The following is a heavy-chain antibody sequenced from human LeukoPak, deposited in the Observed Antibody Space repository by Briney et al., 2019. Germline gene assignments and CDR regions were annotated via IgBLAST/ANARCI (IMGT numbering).Heavy chain of an antibody. CDR2: IYYSGST. D-gene: IGHD3-22*01. V-gene: IGHV4-31*03. CDR1: GGSISSGGYY. Sequence: SETLSLTCTVSGGSISSGGYYWSWSRQHPGKGLEWIGYIYYSGSTYYNPYLKSRVTISVDTSKNQFSLKLSSVTAADTAVYYCARGYDSSGYYFDYFDYWGQGTLVTVSS. CDR3: ARGYDSSGYYFDYFDY. J-gene: IGHJ4*02.